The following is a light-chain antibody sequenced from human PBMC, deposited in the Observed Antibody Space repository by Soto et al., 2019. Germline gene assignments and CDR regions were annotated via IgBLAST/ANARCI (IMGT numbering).Light chain of an antibody. CDR1: QSVLYSSNNKNY. CDR2: WAS. J-gene: IGKJ1*01. Sequence: DIVMTQSPDSLAVSLGERATINCKSSQSVLYSSNNKNYLAWYQQKTGQPPKLLIYWASTRKSGVPDRFSGSGSGTDFTLTISSLQAEDVAVYYCQQYYSTPPWTFGQGTKVEIK. CDR3: QQYYSTPPWT. V-gene: IGKV4-1*01.